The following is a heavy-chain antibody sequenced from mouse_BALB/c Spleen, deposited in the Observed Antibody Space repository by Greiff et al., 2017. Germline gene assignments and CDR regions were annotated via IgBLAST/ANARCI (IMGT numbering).Heavy chain of an antibody. Sequence: VQLQQSGAGLVRPGTSVKMSCKAAGYTFTNYWIGWVRQRPGHGLEWIGDIYPGGGYTNYTEKFKGKATLTADTSSSTAYMQLSSLTSEDSAIYYCARGMAITREGSAMDYWGQGTSVTVSS. D-gene: IGHD2-4*01. CDR2: IYPGGGYT. CDR3: ARGMAITREGSAMDY. J-gene: IGHJ4*01. V-gene: IGHV1-63*02. CDR1: GYTFTNYW.